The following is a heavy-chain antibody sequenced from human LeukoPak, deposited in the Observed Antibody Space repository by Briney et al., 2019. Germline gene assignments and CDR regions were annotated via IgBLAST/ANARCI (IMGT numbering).Heavy chain of an antibody. J-gene: IGHJ2*01. CDR3: ARRARENWYFDL. CDR1: GGSISSXX. Sequence: SETLSLTCTVSGGSISSXXWXXIRQPPGKGLEWIGYIYYSGNTNYNPSLKSRVTISVDTSKNQFSLKLSSVTAADTAVYYCARRARENWYFDLWGRGTLVTVSS. CDR2: IYYSGNT. V-gene: IGHV4-59*08.